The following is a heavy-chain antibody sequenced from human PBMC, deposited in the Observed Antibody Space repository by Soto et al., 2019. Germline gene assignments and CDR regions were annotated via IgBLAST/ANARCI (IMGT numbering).Heavy chain of an antibody. CDR2: IYYSGST. CDR1: GGSISSYY. CDR3: AREGGGVTVEAFDI. Sequence: SETLSLTCTVSGGSISSYYWSWIRQPPGKGLEWIGYIYYSGSTNYNPSLQSRVTISVDTSKNQFSLKLSSVTAADTAVYYCAREGGGVTVEAFDIWGQGTMVTVSS. J-gene: IGHJ3*02. D-gene: IGHD2-21*02. V-gene: IGHV4-59*01.